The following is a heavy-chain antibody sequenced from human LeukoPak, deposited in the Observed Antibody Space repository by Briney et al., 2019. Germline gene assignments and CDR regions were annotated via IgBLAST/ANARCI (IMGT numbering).Heavy chain of an antibody. V-gene: IGHV3-7*01. Sequence: GGALRLSCAASGFTFSNYWMNWVRQAPGKGLEWVANIKQGGGETYNVDSVKGRFSISRDNAKNSLYLQMNSMRAEDTAVYYCARGADGAFDYWGQGIVVTVSP. CDR1: GFTFSNYW. D-gene: IGHD5-24*01. J-gene: IGHJ4*02. CDR2: IKQGGGET. CDR3: ARGADGAFDY.